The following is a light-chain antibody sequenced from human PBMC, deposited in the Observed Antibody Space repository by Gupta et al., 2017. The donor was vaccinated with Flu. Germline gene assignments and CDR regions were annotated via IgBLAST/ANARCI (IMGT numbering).Light chain of an antibody. CDR3: AAWDDSLTGYV. J-gene: IGLJ1*01. CDR1: SSNIGSNT. CDR2: SNN. V-gene: IGLV1-44*01. Sequence: QSVLTQPPSASATPGQRVSISCSGRSSNIGSNTVNWYQTLPGTAPKLLIYSNNQRPSGVPDRFSGSKSGTSASLAISGLQSEDEADYYCAAWDDSLTGYVFGTGTKVTVL.